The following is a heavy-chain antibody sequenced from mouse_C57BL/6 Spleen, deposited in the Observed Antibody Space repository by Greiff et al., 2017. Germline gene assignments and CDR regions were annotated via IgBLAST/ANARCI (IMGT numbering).Heavy chain of an antibody. V-gene: IGHV1-80*01. CDR1: GYAFSSYW. CDR3: ARRDDVYWYFDV. J-gene: IGHJ1*03. D-gene: IGHD2-12*01. CDR2: IYPGDGDT. Sequence: VQLQQSGAELVKPGASVKISCKASGYAFSSYWMNWVKQRPGKGLEWIGQIYPGDGDTNYNGKFKGKATLTADKSSSTAYMQLSSLTSEDSAVYFCARRDDVYWYFDVWGTGTTVTVSS.